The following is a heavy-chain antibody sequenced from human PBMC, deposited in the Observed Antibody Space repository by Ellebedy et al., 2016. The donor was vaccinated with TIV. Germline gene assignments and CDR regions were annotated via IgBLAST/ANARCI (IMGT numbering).Heavy chain of an antibody. CDR2: MYYSGSS. CDR1: GGSIRNYY. Sequence: MPSETLSLTCTASGGSIRNYYCTWIRQPPGKGLEWIGHMYYSGSSNYNPSLKSRVTMSIATSKNQFSLKMSSVTAADTAVYYCAASESADSDYWGPGTLVTVSS. D-gene: IGHD2-2*01. J-gene: IGHJ4*02. CDR3: AASESADSDY. V-gene: IGHV4-59*01.